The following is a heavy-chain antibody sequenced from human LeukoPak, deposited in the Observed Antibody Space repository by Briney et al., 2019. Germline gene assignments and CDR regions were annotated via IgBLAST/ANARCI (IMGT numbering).Heavy chain of an antibody. CDR2: ISYDGSNK. V-gene: IGHV3-30-3*01. J-gene: IGHJ4*02. D-gene: IGHD2-2*01. Sequence: GGSLRLSCAASGFTFSSYAMHWVRQAPGKGLEWVAVISYDGSNKYYADSVKGRFTISRDNSKNTLYLQMNSLRAEDTAVYYCASDRIVVVPAAIAGYVDYWGQGTLVTVS. CDR1: GFTFSSYA. CDR3: ASDRIVVVPAAIAGYVDY.